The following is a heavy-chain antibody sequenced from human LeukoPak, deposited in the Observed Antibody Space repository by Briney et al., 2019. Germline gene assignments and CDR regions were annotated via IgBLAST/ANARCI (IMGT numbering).Heavy chain of an antibody. CDR1: GYTFTSYG. J-gene: IGHJ4*02. CDR2: LNPDSGNI. CDR3: ARAWEGSYDFWSGLGRANFCDH. Sequence: ASVKVPCKASGYTFTSYGINWVRQATGQGLEWMGWLNPDSGNIGYAQKFQGRVTITWNTSTNTAYMELSNLRSEDTAVYFCARAWEGSYDFWSGLGRANFCDHWGQGTLVTVSS. V-gene: IGHV1-8*01. D-gene: IGHD3-3*01.